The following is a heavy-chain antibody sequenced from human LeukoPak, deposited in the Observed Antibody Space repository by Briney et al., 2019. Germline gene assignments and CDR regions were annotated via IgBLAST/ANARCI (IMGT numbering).Heavy chain of an antibody. CDR2: ISAYNGNT. V-gene: IGHV1-18*01. CDR1: GYTFTSYG. J-gene: IGHJ5*02. CDR3: AREQCSSTSCYYWFDP. Sequence: GASVKVSCKASGYTFTSYGISWVRQAPGQGLEWMGWISAYNGNTNYAQKLQGRVTMTTDTSTRTAYMELRSLRSDDTDVYYCAREQCSSTSCYYWFDPWGQGTLVTVSS. D-gene: IGHD2-2*01.